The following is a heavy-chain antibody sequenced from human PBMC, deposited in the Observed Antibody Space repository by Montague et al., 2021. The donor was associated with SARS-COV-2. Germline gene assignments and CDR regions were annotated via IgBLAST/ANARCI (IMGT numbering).Heavy chain of an antibody. V-gene: IGHV3-23*03. CDR3: AKVGDILTGYSLINLDA. CDR1: GFPFSNSP. J-gene: IGHJ5*02. CDR2: IHSAGRGT. Sequence: LRLSCAASGFPFSNSPMSWVRQAPGKGLDWVSVIHSAGRGTYYADSVQGRFTISRDNLKNTVYLQMNSLRGVDMALYYCAKVGDILTGYSLINLDAWGQGTLVVVSS. D-gene: IGHD3-9*01.